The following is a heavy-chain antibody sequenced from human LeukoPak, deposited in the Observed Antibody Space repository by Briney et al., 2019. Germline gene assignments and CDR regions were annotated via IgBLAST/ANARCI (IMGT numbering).Heavy chain of an antibody. CDR1: GGSISSSSYY. Sequence: SETLSLTCTVSGGSISSSSYYWGWIRQPPGKGLEWIGSIYYSGSTYYNPSLKSRVTISVDTSKNQFSLKLSSVTAADTAVYYCAREYRENVWDTAMVYFQHWGQGTLVTVSS. CDR3: AREYRENVWDTAMVYFQH. D-gene: IGHD5-18*01. J-gene: IGHJ1*01. V-gene: IGHV4-39*07. CDR2: IYYSGST.